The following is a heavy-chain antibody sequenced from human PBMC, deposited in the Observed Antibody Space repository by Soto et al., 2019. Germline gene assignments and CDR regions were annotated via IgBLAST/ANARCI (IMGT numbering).Heavy chain of an antibody. CDR3: ARDGVGATTFFGYCDY. CDR1: GNIVSGYG. Sequence: QVQLVESGGGVVQPGRSLRLSCAAAGNIVSGYGMHWVRQAPGKGLEWVAVIWEDGSNKYYADSVKGRFTISRDNSKNTLYLQMNSLRAEDTAVYYCARDGVGATTFFGYCDYWGQGPLVTVSS. J-gene: IGHJ4*02. V-gene: IGHV3-33*01. CDR2: IWEDGSNK. D-gene: IGHD1-26*01.